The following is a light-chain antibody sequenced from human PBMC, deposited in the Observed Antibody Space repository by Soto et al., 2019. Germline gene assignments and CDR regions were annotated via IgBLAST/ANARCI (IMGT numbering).Light chain of an antibody. V-gene: IGLV2-11*01. CDR2: DVS. CDR3: CSYAGSYTFYV. J-gene: IGLJ1*01. Sequence: QSALTQPRSVSGSPGQSVTISCTGTSSDVGGYNFVSWYQQHPGKAPKLVIYDVSQRPSGVPDRFSGSKSGNTASLTISGLRAEDEADYYCCSYAGSYTFYVFGTGTQLTVL. CDR1: SSDVGGYNF.